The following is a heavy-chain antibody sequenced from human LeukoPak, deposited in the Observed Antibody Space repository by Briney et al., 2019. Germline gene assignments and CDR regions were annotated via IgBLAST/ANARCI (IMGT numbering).Heavy chain of an antibody. CDR1: GFTFSSYG. CDR3: ASAGAPGRNYAGLDY. D-gene: IGHD3-10*01. J-gene: IGHJ4*02. CDR2: TSYDGSNK. Sequence: PGRSLRLSCAASGFTFSSYGMHWVRQAPGKGLEWVAVTSYDGSNKYYADSVKGRFTISRDNSKNTLYLQMNSLRPEDTAVYYCASAGAPGRNYAGLDYWGQGTLVTVSS. V-gene: IGHV3-30*03.